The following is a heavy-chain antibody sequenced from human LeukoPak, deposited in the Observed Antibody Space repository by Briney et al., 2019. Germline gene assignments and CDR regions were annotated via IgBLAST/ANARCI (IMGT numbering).Heavy chain of an antibody. J-gene: IGHJ6*02. V-gene: IGHV3-48*01. CDR2: ISSSSSTI. D-gene: IGHD3-3*01. Sequence: GGSLRLSCAASGFTFSSYSMNWVRQAPGKGLEWVSYISSSSSTIYYADSVKGRFTISRDNAKNSLYLQMNSLRAEDTAVYYCARGGSDFGGRYGMDVWGQGTTVTVSS. CDR1: GFTFSSYS. CDR3: ARGGSDFGGRYGMDV.